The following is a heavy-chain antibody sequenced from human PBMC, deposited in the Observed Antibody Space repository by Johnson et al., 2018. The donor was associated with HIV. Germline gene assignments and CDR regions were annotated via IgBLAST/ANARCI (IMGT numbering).Heavy chain of an antibody. CDR1: GFTFSNYA. D-gene: IGHD3-22*01. J-gene: IGHJ3*02. CDR3: AKHSSGYRDAFDI. CDR2: IWYDGSNN. V-gene: IGHV3-33*06. Sequence: QVQLVESGGGVVQPGRSLRLSCAASGFTFSNYAMHWVRQAPGKGLEWVAAIWYDGSNNYYADSVKGRFTISKDNSRNTLYLQMNSLRAEDTAVYYGAKHSSGYRDAFDIWGQGTMVTVSS.